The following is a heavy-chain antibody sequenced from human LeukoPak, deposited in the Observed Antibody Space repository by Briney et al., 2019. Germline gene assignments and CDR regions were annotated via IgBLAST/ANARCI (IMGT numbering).Heavy chain of an antibody. Sequence: GGSLRLSCAASGFTVSSNYMSWVRQAPGKGLEWVSVIYSGGSTYYADSVEGRFTISRDNAKNSLFLQLNSLRVEDTAVYYCARDAGRREDHWGHGTLVTVSS. CDR2: IYSGGST. CDR1: GFTVSSNY. J-gene: IGHJ4*01. CDR3: ARDAGRREDH. V-gene: IGHV3-53*01.